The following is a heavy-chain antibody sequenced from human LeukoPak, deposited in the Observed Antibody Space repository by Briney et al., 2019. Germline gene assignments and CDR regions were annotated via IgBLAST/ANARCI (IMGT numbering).Heavy chain of an antibody. CDR2: ISGSGGST. J-gene: IGHJ4*02. V-gene: IGHV3-23*01. D-gene: IGHD3-10*01. Sequence: GGSLRLSCAASGFTFSSYAMSWVRQAPGKGLEWVSAISGSGGSTYYADSVKGRFTISRDNSKNTLYLQMNGLRAEDTAVYYCAKLLWFGELFPLDYWGQGTLVTVSS. CDR3: AKLLWFGELFPLDY. CDR1: GFTFSSYA.